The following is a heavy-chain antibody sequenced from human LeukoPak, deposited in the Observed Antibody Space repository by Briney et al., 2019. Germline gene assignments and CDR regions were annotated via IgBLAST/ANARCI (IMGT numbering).Heavy chain of an antibody. Sequence: PGGSLRLYCAASGFTFSSYAMSWVRQAAGKGLEWVSAISGSGGSTYYADSVKGRFTISRDNSKNTLYLQMNSLRAEDTAVYYCAKRSWSYGFRWGQGTLVTVSS. D-gene: IGHD5-18*01. CDR3: AKRSWSYGFR. CDR1: GFTFSSYA. CDR2: ISGSGGST. J-gene: IGHJ4*02. V-gene: IGHV3-23*01.